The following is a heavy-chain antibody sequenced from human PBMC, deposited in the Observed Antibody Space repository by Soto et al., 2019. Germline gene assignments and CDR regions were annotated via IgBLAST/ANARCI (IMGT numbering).Heavy chain of an antibody. CDR3: ARECSYADDTFEI. J-gene: IGHJ3*02. CDR1: GFTFSTST. V-gene: IGHV3-21*01. D-gene: IGHD2-2*01. CDR2: MSISSGYI. Sequence: GGSLRLSCAASGFTFSTSTMNWVRQAPGQGLEWVSSMSISSGYINYADSVKGRFTISRDNARNSLYLQMNSLRAEDTAVYYWARECSYADDTFEIWGQGTVVTVSS.